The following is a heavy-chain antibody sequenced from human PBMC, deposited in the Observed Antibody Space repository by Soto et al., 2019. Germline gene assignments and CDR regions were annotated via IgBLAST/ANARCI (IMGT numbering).Heavy chain of an antibody. V-gene: IGHV3-23*01. J-gene: IGHJ4*02. CDR1: GFTFSSYA. CDR2: ISGTADRA. Sequence: EVHLLESGGGLVQPGGSLRLSCAASGFTFSSYAMTWVRQTPRKGLQWVSGISGTADRAVYADSVKDRFTISRDNSKNTLYLQMNSLRAEDTAIYYCAKERPNSSAWGNFDYWGQGTLVAVSS. CDR3: AKERPNSSAWGNFDY. D-gene: IGHD3-22*01.